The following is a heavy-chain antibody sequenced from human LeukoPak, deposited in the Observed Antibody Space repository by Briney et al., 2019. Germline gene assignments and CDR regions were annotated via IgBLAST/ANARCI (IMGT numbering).Heavy chain of an antibody. CDR3: ARDPQPSYDFSSRFDY. D-gene: IGHD3-3*01. J-gene: IGHJ4*02. V-gene: IGHV4-34*01. CDR2: INHSGST. Sequence: SETLSLTCAVYGGSFSGYYWSWIRQPPGKGLEWIGEINHSGSTNYNPSLKSRVTISVDTSKNQFSLKLSSVTAADTAVYYCARDPQPSYDFSSRFDYWGRGTLVTVSS. CDR1: GGSFSGYY.